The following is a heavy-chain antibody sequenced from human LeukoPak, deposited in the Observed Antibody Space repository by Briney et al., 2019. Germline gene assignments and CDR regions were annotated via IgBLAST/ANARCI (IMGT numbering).Heavy chain of an antibody. J-gene: IGHJ3*02. V-gene: IGHV4-39*01. D-gene: IGHD3-22*01. CDR3: ARQSFRHYDSSGYYYQMYSYAFDI. CDR1: GGSISSSSYY. Sequence: SETLSLTCTVSGGSISSSSYYWGWIRQPPGKGLEWIGEINHSGSTNYNPSLKSRVTISVDTSKNQFSLKLSSVTAADTAVYYCARQSFRHYDSSGYYYQMYSYAFDIWGQGTMVTVSS. CDR2: INHSGST.